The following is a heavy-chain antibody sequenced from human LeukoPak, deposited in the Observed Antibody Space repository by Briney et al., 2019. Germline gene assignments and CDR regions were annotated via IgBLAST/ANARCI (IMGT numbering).Heavy chain of an antibody. CDR3: ARDSYYDSNKVMDY. V-gene: IGHV3-7*04. Sequence: GGSLRLSCAASGFTFSSYWMSWVRQAPGKGLEWVANIKQDGSEKYYVDSVKGRFTISRDNAKNSLYLQMNSLRAEDTAVYYCARDSYYDSNKVMDYWGQGTLVTVSS. CDR1: GFTFSSYW. D-gene: IGHD3-22*01. J-gene: IGHJ4*02. CDR2: IKQDGSEK.